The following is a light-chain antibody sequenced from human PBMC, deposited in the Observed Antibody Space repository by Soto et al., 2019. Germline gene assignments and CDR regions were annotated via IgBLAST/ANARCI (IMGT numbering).Light chain of an antibody. J-gene: IGLJ3*02. Sequence: SYELTQSPSVSVSPGQTARITCSGDALPKQYAYWYQQKPGQAPVLVIYKDTERPSRIPERFSGSSSGTTVTLTISGVQAEDEADYYCQSADSSGTRVFGGGTKLTVL. V-gene: IGLV3-25*03. CDR3: QSADSSGTRV. CDR1: ALPKQY. CDR2: KDT.